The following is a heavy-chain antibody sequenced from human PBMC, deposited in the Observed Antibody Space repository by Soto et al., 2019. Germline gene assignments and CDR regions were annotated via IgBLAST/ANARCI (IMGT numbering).Heavy chain of an antibody. CDR1: GFTFSSYA. CDR2: ISYDGSNK. CDR3: AREPDCSRTSCYSYYGMDV. D-gene: IGHD2-2*02. J-gene: IGHJ6*02. V-gene: IGHV3-30-3*01. Sequence: GGALRLSCAASGFTFSSYAMHWVRQAPGKGLEWVAVISYDGSNKYYADSVKGRFTISRDNSKNTLYLQMNSLRAEDTAVYYCAREPDCSRTSCYSYYGMDVWGQGTTVTVSS.